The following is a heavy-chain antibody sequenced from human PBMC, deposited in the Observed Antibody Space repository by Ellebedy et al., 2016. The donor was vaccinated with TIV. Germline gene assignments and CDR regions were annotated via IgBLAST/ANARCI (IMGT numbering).Heavy chain of an antibody. CDR1: GFSVTSNS. CDR3: ARYMTAVGTMYFDY. CDR2: LYYGGTT. V-gene: IGHV3-53*01. Sequence: GGSLRLXXEVSGFSVTSNSMIWVRQAPGKGLEWVSVLYYGGTTVYADSVRGRFTISRDNTRNILYLQMSSLRADDTAVYYCARYMTAVGTMYFDYWGQGTLLTVSS. D-gene: IGHD6-13*01. J-gene: IGHJ4*02.